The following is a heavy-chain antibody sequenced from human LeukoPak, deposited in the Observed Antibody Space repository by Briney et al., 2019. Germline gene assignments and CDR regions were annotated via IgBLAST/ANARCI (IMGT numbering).Heavy chain of an antibody. CDR3: ARGYSSGWYLY. V-gene: IGHV4-59*01. J-gene: IGHJ4*02. CDR2: IYYSGIT. Sequence: SETLSLTGTLSVGSISSDYGSWIWKPPGRGREWIGYIYYSGITNYIPSLKSRVTISVDTSKNQFSLKLTSVTAADTAVYYCARGYSSGWYLYWGQGTLVTVSS. D-gene: IGHD6-19*01. CDR1: VGSISSDY.